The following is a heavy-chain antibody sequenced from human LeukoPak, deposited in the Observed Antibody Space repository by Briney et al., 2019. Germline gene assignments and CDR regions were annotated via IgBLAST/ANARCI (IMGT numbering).Heavy chain of an antibody. CDR1: GYTFTSYD. D-gene: IGHD3-22*01. CDR2: MNPNSGNT. Sequence: ASVKVSCKASGYTFTSYDISWVRQATGQGLEWMGWMNPNSGNTGYAQKFQGRVTMTRNTSISTAYMELSSLRSEDTAVYYCARDSRYYYDSSGYPGLNYWGQGTLVTVSS. V-gene: IGHV1-8*01. J-gene: IGHJ4*02. CDR3: ARDSRYYYDSSGYPGLNY.